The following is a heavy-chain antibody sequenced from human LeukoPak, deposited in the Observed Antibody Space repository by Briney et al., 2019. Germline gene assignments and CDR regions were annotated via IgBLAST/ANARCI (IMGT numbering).Heavy chain of an antibody. CDR1: GYTFTGYY. D-gene: IGHD3-16*02. CDR3: ASASWDYVWGSYRSKDDY. CDR2: INPNSGGT. Sequence: ASVKVSCKASGYTFTGYYMHWVRQAPGQGLEWMGWINPNSGGTNYAQKFQGRFTMTRDTSISTAYMELSRLRSDDTAVYYCASASWDYVWGSYRSKDDYWGQGTLVTVSS. V-gene: IGHV1-2*02. J-gene: IGHJ4*02.